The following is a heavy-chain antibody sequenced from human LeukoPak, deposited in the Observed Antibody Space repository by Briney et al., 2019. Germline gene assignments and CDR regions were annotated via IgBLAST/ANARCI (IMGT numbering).Heavy chain of an antibody. V-gene: IGHV1-18*01. CDR3: PRGDCLLVRPNRGEVCDAFDI. J-gene: IGHJ3*02. CDR2: ISAYNGNT. Sequence: GASVKVSCKASGYTFTSYGISWVRQAPGQGLEWMGWISAYNGNTNYAQKLQGRVTMTTDTSTSTAYMELRSLRSDDTAVYYCPRGDCLLVRPNRGEVCDAFDIWGQGTMVTVSS. D-gene: IGHD2-21*02. CDR1: GYTFTSYG.